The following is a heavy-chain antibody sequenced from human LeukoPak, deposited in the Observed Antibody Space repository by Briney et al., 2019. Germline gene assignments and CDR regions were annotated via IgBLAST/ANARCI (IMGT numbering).Heavy chain of an antibody. D-gene: IGHD4-11*01. J-gene: IGHJ6*03. CDR2: MNPNSGNT. CDR3: ARRDYDYSNPDYYYYMGV. Sequence: ASVKVSCKASGYTFTSYDINWVRQATGQGLEWMGWMNPNSGNTGYAQKFQGRVTMTRNTSISTAYMELSSLRSEDTAVYYCARRDYDYSNPDYYYYMGVWGKGTTVTVSS. CDR1: GYTFTSYD. V-gene: IGHV1-8*01.